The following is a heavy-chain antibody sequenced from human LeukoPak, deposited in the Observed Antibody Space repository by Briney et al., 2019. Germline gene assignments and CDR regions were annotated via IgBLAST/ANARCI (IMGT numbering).Heavy chain of an antibody. V-gene: IGHV1-46*01. Sequence: ASVSVSCKASGYTFTSYYIHWVRQSPGQGLKWMGIINPSGGSTSYAQKFQGRVTMTRDTSTSTVYMDLSSLRSEDTAVYYCARDIVYAIGGPFDPWGQGTLVTVSS. CDR2: INPSGGST. CDR3: ARDIVYAIGGPFDP. D-gene: IGHD2-8*01. CDR1: GYTFTSYY. J-gene: IGHJ5*02.